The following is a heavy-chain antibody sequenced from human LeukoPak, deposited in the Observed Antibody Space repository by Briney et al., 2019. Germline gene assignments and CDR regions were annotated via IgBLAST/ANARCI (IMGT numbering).Heavy chain of an antibody. D-gene: IGHD1-26*01. J-gene: IGHJ6*03. CDR2: IQQDGSEK. CDR1: GFTFSIYW. Sequence: GGSLRLSCAASGFTFSIYWMSWVRQAPGKGLEGVADIQQDGSEKHYVDSVKGRFTISRDNAKSSLYLQMNSLRAEDTAVYYCARDPYSGNYGAYYYYYMDVWGKGTTVTISS. CDR3: ARDPYSGNYGAYYYYYMDV. V-gene: IGHV3-7*01.